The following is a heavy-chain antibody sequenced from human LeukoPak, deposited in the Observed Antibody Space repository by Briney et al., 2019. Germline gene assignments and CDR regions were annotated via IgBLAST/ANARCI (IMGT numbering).Heavy chain of an antibody. CDR3: AREDSSSWTRFDY. J-gene: IGHJ4*02. CDR2: ISSSSTI. CDR1: GFTFSSYS. V-gene: IGHV3-48*01. Sequence: GGSLRLSCAASGFTFSSYSMNWVRQAPGKGLEWVSYISSSSTIYYADSVKGRFTISRDNAKNSLYLQMNSLRAEDTAVYYCAREDSSSWTRFDYWGQGTLVTVSS. D-gene: IGHD6-13*01.